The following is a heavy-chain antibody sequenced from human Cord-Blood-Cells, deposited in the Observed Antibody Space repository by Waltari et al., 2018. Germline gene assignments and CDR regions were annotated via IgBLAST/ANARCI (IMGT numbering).Heavy chain of an antibody. D-gene: IGHD3-22*01. CDR2: INHSGST. J-gene: IGHJ6*02. V-gene: IGHV4-34*01. CDR3: ARGRVAYYYDSSGDYYYGMDV. CDR1: GGSFSGYY. Sequence: QVQLQQWGAGLLKPSETLSLTCAVYGGSFSGYYWSCIRQPPGKGLEWIGEINHSGSTNYNPSLKSRVTISVDTSKNQFSLKLSSVTAADTAVYYCARGRVAYYYDSSGDYYYGMDVWGQGTTVTVSS.